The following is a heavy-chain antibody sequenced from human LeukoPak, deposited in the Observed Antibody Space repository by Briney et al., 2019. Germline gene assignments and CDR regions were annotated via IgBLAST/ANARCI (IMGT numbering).Heavy chain of an antibody. V-gene: IGHV3-9*01. CDR3: GKDISPGGLDY. Sequence: GGSLRLSCAASGFTFSSYAMHWVRQAPGKGLEWVSGIFWNSGGAGYADSVKGRFTISRDNAKNSLYLQMNSLSTEDTAFYYCGKDISPGGLDYLGQGTLVTVSS. CDR1: GFTFSSYA. CDR2: IFWNSGGA. D-gene: IGHD3-16*01. J-gene: IGHJ4*02.